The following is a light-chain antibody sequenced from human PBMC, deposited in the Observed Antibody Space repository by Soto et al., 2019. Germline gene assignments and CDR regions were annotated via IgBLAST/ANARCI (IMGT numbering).Light chain of an antibody. J-gene: IGLJ2*01. CDR2: LNSDGSH. CDR1: NGHSTYA. CDR3: QTWGTAIHDVV. V-gene: IGLV4-69*01. Sequence: QLVLTQSPSASASLGASVKLNCTLNNGHSTYAIAWHQQQPEKGPRYLMKLNSDGSHSKGDGIPDRFSGSSSGAERHLTISSLQSEDEADYYCQTWGTAIHDVVFGGGTKLTVL.